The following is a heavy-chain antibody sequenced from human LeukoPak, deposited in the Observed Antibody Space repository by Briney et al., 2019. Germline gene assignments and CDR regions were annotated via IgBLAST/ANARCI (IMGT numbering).Heavy chain of an antibody. D-gene: IGHD3-10*01. CDR2: IYYSGST. CDR3: AREAINYYGSGSYYDY. Sequence: ETLSLTCTVSGGSISGSSYYWGWIRQPPGKGLEWIGSIYYSGSTYYNPSLKSRVTISVDTSKNQFSLKLSSVTAADTAVYYCAREAINYYGSGSYYDYWGQGTLVTVSS. J-gene: IGHJ4*02. V-gene: IGHV4-39*07. CDR1: GGSISGSSYY.